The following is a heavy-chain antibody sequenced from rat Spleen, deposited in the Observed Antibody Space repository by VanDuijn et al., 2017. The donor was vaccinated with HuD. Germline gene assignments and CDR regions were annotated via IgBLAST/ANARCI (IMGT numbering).Heavy chain of an antibody. J-gene: IGHJ2*01. CDR3: TTGISSVADY. CDR1: GFIFSDYG. D-gene: IGHD1-1*01. Sequence: EVELVESGGGSVQPGRSMKLSCVASGFIFSDYGMAWVRQSPTKGLEWVASISMSGDSTYYRDSMKGRFTISRDNAKNTLYLQMDSLGSDDTATYFCTTGISSVADYWGQGVMVTVSS. V-gene: IGHV5S13*01. CDR2: ISMSGDST.